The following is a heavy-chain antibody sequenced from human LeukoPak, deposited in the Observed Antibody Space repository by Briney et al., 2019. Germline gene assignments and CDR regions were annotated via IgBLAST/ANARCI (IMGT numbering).Heavy chain of an antibody. J-gene: IGHJ4*02. CDR1: GFTFSSYA. CDR2: IKEDGSEK. CDR3: ARKYCSGGSCYLLDY. V-gene: IGHV3-7*01. Sequence: GGSLRLSCAASGFTFSSYAMNWVRQALGKRLEWVANIKEDGSEKYYVDSVKGRFTISRDNAKNSLYLQMNSLRAEDTAVYYCARKYCSGGSCYLLDYWGQGTLVTVSS. D-gene: IGHD2-15*01.